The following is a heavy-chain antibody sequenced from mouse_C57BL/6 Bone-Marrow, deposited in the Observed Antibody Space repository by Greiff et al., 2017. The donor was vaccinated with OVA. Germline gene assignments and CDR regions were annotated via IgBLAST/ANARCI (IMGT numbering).Heavy chain of an antibody. CDR1: GFSFNTYA. D-gene: IGHD1-1*01. CDR3: VRQDYYGSAWFAY. J-gene: IGHJ3*01. Sequence: DVMLVESGGGLVQPKGSLKLSCAASGFSFNTYAMNWVRQAPGKGLEWVARIRSKSNNYATYYADSVKDRFTISRDDSESMLYLQMNNLKTEDTAMYYCVRQDYYGSAWFAYWGQGTLVTVSA. V-gene: IGHV10-1*01. CDR2: IRSKSNNYAT.